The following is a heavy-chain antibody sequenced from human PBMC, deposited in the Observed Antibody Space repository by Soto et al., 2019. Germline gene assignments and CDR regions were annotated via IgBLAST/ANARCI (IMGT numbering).Heavy chain of an antibody. CDR3: AKGNYYDPLKYGMDV. CDR2: ISDSGDTT. CDR1: GRTFSISD. D-gene: IGHD3-22*01. V-gene: IGHV3-23*01. Sequence: GGSLSPSCAPSGRTFSISDIGSLRLTPGKRLEWVSVISDSGDTTHYGDSVKGRFTISRDNSKNTLFLQMNTLRAEDTAVYYCAKGNYYDPLKYGMDVWG. J-gene: IGHJ6*02.